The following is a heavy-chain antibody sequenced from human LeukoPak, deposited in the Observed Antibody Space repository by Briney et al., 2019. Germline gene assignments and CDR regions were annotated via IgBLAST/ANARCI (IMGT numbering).Heavy chain of an antibody. V-gene: IGHV3-23*01. D-gene: IGHD3-16*01. Sequence: GGSLRLSCAASGFTFSTYVMYWVRQAPGKGLEWVSGISGSAINTYYGDSVKGRFTISRDNPKNTLYLEMNTLRAEDTAVYYCAKLGVRDGLDMWGQGTMVTVSS. J-gene: IGHJ3*02. CDR2: ISGSAINT. CDR1: GFTFSTYV. CDR3: AKLGVRDGLDM.